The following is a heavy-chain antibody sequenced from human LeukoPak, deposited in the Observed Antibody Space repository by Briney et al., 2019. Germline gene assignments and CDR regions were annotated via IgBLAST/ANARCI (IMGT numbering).Heavy chain of an antibody. Sequence: PGGSLRLSCAASGFTFSSYWLHWVRQAPGKGLVWVSRINTDGSDTSDADSVKGRFTISRDNTKNTLYLQMNSLRAEDTAVYYCARGPSSSWFPFTYWGQGTLVTVSS. CDR3: ARGPSSSWFPFTY. J-gene: IGHJ4*02. CDR2: INTDGSDT. D-gene: IGHD6-13*01. CDR1: GFTFSSYW. V-gene: IGHV3-74*01.